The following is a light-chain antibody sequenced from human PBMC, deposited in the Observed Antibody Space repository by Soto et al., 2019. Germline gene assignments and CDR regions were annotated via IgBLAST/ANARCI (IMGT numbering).Light chain of an antibody. J-gene: IGLJ2*01. V-gene: IGLV1-44*01. CDR2: RNH. Sequence: QAVVTQSPSASATPGQRVTISCSGGRSNIGTYTVNWYQQLPGTAPTLLIFRNHQRPSGVPDRCSGSKSGTSASLAISGPQSEDEADYYCAAWDDSLRAVVFGGGTKLTVL. CDR1: RSNIGTYT. CDR3: AAWDDSLRAVV.